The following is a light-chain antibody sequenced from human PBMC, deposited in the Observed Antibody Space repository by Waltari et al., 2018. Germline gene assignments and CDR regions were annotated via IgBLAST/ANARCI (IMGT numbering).Light chain of an antibody. J-gene: IGLJ1*01. CDR2: EVC. V-gene: IGLV2-23*02. CDR1: SRDVGNYNL. CDR3: CSYAGHSTYV. Sequence: QSALTQPASVSGSPGQSITISCTGTSRDVGNYNLVSWYQPHPGKAPQLMIYEVCQRPSGVSNRFSGSKSGNTASLTISGLQPEDETDYYCCSYAGHSTYVFGTGTKVTVL.